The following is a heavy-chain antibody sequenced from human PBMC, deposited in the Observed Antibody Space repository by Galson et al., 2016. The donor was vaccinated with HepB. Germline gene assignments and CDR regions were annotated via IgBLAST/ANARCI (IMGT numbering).Heavy chain of an antibody. D-gene: IGHD3-10*01. CDR2: IYTDGET. V-gene: IGHV3-53*05. Sequence: SLRLSCAVSGFTVSTYYMSWVRQAPGKGLEWVSVIYTDGETHFADSVKGRFSISRDISRNTLYLQMNSLRVEDPALYYCARYRFFFGSGSYSLRRGYLHGMDVWGQGTTVTVSS. J-gene: IGHJ6*02. CDR3: ARYRFFFGSGSYSLRRGYLHGMDV. CDR1: GFTVSTYY.